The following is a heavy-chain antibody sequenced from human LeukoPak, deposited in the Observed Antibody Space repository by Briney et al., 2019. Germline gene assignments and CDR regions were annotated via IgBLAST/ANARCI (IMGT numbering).Heavy chain of an antibody. D-gene: IGHD5-12*01. V-gene: IGHV3-30*01. J-gene: IGHJ4*02. CDR3: ARYRVPAYRGYGLFDY. CDR2: ISYDGSNK. Sequence: PGRSLRLSCAASGFTFSSYAMHWVCQAPGKGLEWVAVISYDGSNKYYADSVKGRFTISRDNSKNTLYLQMNSLRAEDTAVYYCARYRVPAYRGYGLFDYWGQGTLVTVSS. CDR1: GFTFSSYA.